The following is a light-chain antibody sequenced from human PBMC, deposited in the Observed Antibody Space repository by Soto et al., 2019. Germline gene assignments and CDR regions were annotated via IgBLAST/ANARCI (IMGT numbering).Light chain of an antibody. CDR1: QIRVYSDGNTY. Sequence: DVVMTQSPLSPPVTPGEPAFISCSSIQIRVYSDGNTYLNWFQQRPGQSQRRLIYKASNRDSGVTDRFSGSGSGTDFALNIRRVEAEDVGVYYCLQETHWQITFGQGTRVEIK. V-gene: IGKV2-30*01. J-gene: IGKJ5*01. CDR2: KAS. CDR3: LQETHWQIT.